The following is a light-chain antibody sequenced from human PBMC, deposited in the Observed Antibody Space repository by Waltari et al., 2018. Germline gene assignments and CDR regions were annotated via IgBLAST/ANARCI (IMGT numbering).Light chain of an antibody. CDR1: QGISNW. CDR2: TAS. CDR3: QQHNSYPPT. V-gene: IGKV1-12*01. Sequence: DIQMTQSPSSLSASVGDRVTITCQASQGISNWLAWYQQKPGKAPKLLIYTASSLRSGVPSRFSGSGSWTEFTLTISSLQPEDFATYYCQQHNSYPPTFGQGTKVEIK. J-gene: IGKJ1*01.